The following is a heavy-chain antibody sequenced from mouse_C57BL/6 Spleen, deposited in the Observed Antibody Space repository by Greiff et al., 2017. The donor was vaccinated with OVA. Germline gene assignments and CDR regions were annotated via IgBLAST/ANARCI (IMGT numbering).Heavy chain of an antibody. CDR1: GYTFTSYW. Sequence: QVQLQQPGAELVMPGASVKLSCKASGYTFTSYWMHWVKQRPGQGLEWIGEIDPSDSYTNYNQKFKGKSTLTVDKSSSTAYMQLSSLTSEDSAVYYCARVDYYGSNFAYWAKGLWSLSLQ. V-gene: IGHV1-69*01. D-gene: IGHD1-1*01. CDR2: IDPSDSYT. CDR3: ARVDYYGSNFAY. J-gene: IGHJ3*01.